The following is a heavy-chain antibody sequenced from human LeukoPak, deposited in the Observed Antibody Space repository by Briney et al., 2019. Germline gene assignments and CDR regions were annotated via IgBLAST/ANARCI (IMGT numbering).Heavy chain of an antibody. J-gene: IGHJ4*02. CDR3: ARETQWELLVFDY. D-gene: IGHD1-26*01. CDR1: GFTFSSYE. V-gene: IGHV3-48*03. CDR2: ISSSGSTI. Sequence: PGGSLRLSCAASGFTFSSYEMNWVRQAPGKGLEWVSYISSSGSTIYYADSVKGRFTISRDNAKNSLYLQMNSLRAEDTAVYYCARETQWELLVFDYWGQGTLVTVSS.